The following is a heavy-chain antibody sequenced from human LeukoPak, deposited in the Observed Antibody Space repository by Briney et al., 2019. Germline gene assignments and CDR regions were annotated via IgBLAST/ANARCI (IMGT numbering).Heavy chain of an antibody. J-gene: IGHJ4*02. Sequence: ASVTVSCKVSGYTLTELSLNWVRQAPGEGLEWVGGFDPEKGKTMYAQKFQGRVTMKEDTSTDTAYMELSSLRSEDTAMYYCTISSTWYGRFDSWGQGTLVTVSS. V-gene: IGHV1-24*01. D-gene: IGHD6-13*01. CDR3: TISSTWYGRFDS. CDR1: GYTLTELS. CDR2: FDPEKGKT.